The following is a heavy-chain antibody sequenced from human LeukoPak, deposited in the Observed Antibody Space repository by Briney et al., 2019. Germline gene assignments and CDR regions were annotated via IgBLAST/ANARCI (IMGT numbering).Heavy chain of an antibody. V-gene: IGHV4-39*07. J-gene: IGHJ6*03. Sequence: SETLSLTCTVSGGSISSSSYYWGWIRQPPGKGLEWIGSIYYSGSTYYNPSLKSRVTISVDTSKNQFSLKLSSVTAADTAVYYCARGDGVIPPRRPEGYYYYMDVWGKGTTVTVSS. D-gene: IGHD2-21*01. CDR2: IYYSGST. CDR1: GGSISSSSYY. CDR3: ARGDGVIPPRRPEGYYYYMDV.